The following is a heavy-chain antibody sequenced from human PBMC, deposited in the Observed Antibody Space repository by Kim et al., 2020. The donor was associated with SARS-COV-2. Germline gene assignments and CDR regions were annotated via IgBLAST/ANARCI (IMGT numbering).Heavy chain of an antibody. D-gene: IGHD3-10*01. CDR3: ATRYYYGSYAFDI. J-gene: IGHJ3*02. V-gene: IGHV4-39*01. CDR2: IYYSGST. Sequence: SETLSLTCTVSGGSISSSSYYWGWIRQPPGKGLEWIGSIYYSGSTYYNPSLKSRVTISVDTSKNQFSLKLSSVTAADTAVYYCATRYYYGSYAFDIWGQGTMVTVSS. CDR1: GGSISSSSYY.